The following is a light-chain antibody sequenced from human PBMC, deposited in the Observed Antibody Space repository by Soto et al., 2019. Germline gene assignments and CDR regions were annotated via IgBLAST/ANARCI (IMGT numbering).Light chain of an antibody. V-gene: IGKV1-27*01. CDR3: QKYNSAPHT. CDR2: AAS. J-gene: IGKJ1*01. CDR1: QGISNY. Sequence: DLQMTQSPSSLSASVGDRVTIACRASQGISNYLAWSQQKPGKVPKLLIYAASTLQSGLPSRFIGSGSGTDFSLTISSLQPEDVATYYCQKYNSAPHTFGQGTMVSI.